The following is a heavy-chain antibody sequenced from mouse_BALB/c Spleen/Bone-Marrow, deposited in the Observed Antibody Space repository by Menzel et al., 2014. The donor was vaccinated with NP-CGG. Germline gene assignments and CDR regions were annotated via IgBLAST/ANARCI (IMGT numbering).Heavy chain of an antibody. CDR3: ARDNGYYVDYAMDY. D-gene: IGHD2-3*01. V-gene: IGHV2-9*02. CDR1: GFSLTSYG. Sequence: VKLMESGPGLVAPSQSLSITCTVSGFSLTSYGVHWVRQPPGKGLEWLGVIWAGGSTNYNSALVSRLSISKDNSKSQVFLKMNSLQTDDTAMYYCARDNGYYVDYAMDYWGQGTSVTVSS. CDR2: IWAGGST. J-gene: IGHJ4*01.